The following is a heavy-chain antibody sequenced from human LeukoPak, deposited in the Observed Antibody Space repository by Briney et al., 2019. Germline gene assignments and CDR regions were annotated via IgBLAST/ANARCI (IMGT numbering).Heavy chain of an antibody. CDR2: IYTSGTS. V-gene: IGHV4-61*09. D-gene: IGHD3-22*01. J-gene: IGHJ4*02. Sequence: SETLSLTCNVSGVSISSGVKCWRWTRQPAGKGLEWIGHIYTSGTSKYNPSLKGRVTISVDTSKDQFSLKLNSVTAADTAAYYCARAGGIYEVDYDSGGQGTLVTVSS. CDR3: ARAGGIYEVDYDS. CDR1: GVSISSGVKC.